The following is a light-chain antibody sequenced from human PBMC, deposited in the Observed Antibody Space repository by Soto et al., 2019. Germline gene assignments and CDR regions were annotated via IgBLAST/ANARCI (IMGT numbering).Light chain of an antibody. CDR3: QQYNEYPWT. V-gene: IGKV1-5*03. J-gene: IGKJ1*01. Sequence: DTQMTQSPSTLSASVGDRVTITCRASQSINIWLAWYQQKPGKAPNLLISQASNLERGVPSRFSGSRSGTEFSLTISGLQPGDFATYYCQQYNEYPWTFGQGTKVEI. CDR1: QSINIW. CDR2: QAS.